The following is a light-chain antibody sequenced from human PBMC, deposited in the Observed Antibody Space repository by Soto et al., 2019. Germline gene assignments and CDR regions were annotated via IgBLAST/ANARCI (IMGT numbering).Light chain of an antibody. CDR2: DAT. V-gene: IGKV3-11*01. CDR1: QSINAN. J-gene: IGKJ4*01. Sequence: EIVLTQSPATLSLSPGERATLSCRASQSINANLAWYQQKPGQAPRLVVCDATQRATGIPARFSGSGSGTDFTLTIGDLEPEDFAVYYCQHRGNWPVFGGGTKVDIK. CDR3: QHRGNWPV.